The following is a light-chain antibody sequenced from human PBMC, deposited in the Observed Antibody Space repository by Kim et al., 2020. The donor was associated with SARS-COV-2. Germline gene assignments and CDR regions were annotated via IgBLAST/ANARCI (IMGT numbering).Light chain of an antibody. Sequence: VAPGQTARITCGGNNIGSKHVHWYQQKPGQAPVLVIYSDSNRPSGIPERFSGSNSWNTATLTISRVQVGDEADYYCQVWDSTNVIFGGGTQLTVL. CDR2: SDS. V-gene: IGLV3-9*01. CDR3: QVWDSTNVI. CDR1: NIGSKH. J-gene: IGLJ2*01.